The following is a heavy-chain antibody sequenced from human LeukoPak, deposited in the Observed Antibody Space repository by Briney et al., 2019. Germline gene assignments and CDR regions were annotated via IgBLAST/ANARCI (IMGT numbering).Heavy chain of an antibody. CDR2: ISGSGGST. Sequence: GGSLRLSRAASGFTFSSYAMSWVRQAPGKGLEWVSAISGSGGSTYYADSVKGRFTISRDNSKNTLYLQMNSLRAEDTAVYYCAKDSNYYDSSGYYYWGQGTLVTVSS. CDR3: AKDSNYYDSSGYYY. D-gene: IGHD3-22*01. J-gene: IGHJ4*02. V-gene: IGHV3-23*01. CDR1: GFTFSSYA.